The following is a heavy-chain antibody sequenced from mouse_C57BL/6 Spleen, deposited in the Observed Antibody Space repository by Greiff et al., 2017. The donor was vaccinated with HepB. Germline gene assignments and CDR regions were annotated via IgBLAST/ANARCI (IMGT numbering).Heavy chain of an antibody. CDR2: ISSGSSTI. Sequence: EVHLVESGGGLVKPGGSLKLSCAASGFTFSDYGMHWVRQAPEKGLEWVAYISSGSSTIYYADTVKGRFTISRDNAKNTLFLQMPSLRSEDTAMDYCAKGSSHGNFDVCGTGTTVTVSS. V-gene: IGHV5-17*01. CDR3: AKGSSHGNFDV. J-gene: IGHJ1*03. CDR1: GFTFSDYG. D-gene: IGHD1-1*01.